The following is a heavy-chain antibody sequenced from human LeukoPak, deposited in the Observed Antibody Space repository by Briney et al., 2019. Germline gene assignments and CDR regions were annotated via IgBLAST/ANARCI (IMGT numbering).Heavy chain of an antibody. Sequence: GGSLRLSCAASGFTFRSYWMSWVPQAPGKGLEWVANMKLDGSEEHYVDSVKGRFTISSDHAKNSLYLQMNSLRVDDTAVYYCARWARYCSSGSCYSWFDPWGQGTLVTVSS. CDR2: MKLDGSEE. CDR3: ARWARYCSSGSCYSWFDP. V-gene: IGHV3-7*01. CDR1: GFTFRSYW. D-gene: IGHD2-15*01. J-gene: IGHJ5*02.